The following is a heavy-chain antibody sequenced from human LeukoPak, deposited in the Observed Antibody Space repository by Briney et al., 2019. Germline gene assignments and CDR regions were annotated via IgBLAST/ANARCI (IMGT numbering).Heavy chain of an antibody. CDR1: GYTFTGYY. CDR2: INPNSGGT. V-gene: IGHV1-2*06. J-gene: IGHJ6*03. Sequence: ASVKVSCKASGYTFTGYYMHWVRQAPGQGLEWMGRINPNSGGTNYAQKFQGRVTMTRDTSISTAYMELSRLRSDDTAVYYCARDLVHGSGTPTNYYYYYYMDVWGKGTTVTVPS. D-gene: IGHD3-10*01. CDR3: ARDLVHGSGTPTNYYYYYYMDV.